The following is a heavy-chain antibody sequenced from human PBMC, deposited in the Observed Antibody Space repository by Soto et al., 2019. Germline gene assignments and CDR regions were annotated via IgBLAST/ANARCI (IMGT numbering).Heavy chain of an antibody. CDR2: ISYDGSNK. CDR3: ARSRDYSGYDDKPFFDY. D-gene: IGHD5-12*01. Sequence: GGSLSLSSAASGVHFSSYGMHWVRQAPGKGLEWVAVISYDGSNKYYADSVKGRFTISRDNSKNTLYLQMNGLRAEDTAVYYCARSRDYSGYDDKPFFDYWGQGTLVTVSS. CDR1: GVHFSSYG. J-gene: IGHJ4*02. V-gene: IGHV3-30-3*01.